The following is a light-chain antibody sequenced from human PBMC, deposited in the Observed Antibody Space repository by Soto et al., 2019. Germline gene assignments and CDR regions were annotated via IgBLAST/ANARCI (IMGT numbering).Light chain of an antibody. CDR2: GAS. CDR1: QSVSSSY. Sequence: ETVLTQSPGTLSLSPWEIATLSFRASQSVSSSYLAWYQQKPGQAPRLLIYGASSRATGNPDRLSGSGSGTDFTLTISRLEPEDFAVYYCQQYGSSPLTFGQGTKVDIK. V-gene: IGKV3-20*01. CDR3: QQYGSSPLT. J-gene: IGKJ1*01.